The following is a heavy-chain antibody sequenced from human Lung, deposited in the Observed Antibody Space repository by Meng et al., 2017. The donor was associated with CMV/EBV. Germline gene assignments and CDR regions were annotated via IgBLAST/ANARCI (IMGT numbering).Heavy chain of an antibody. D-gene: IGHD3-3*01. V-gene: IGHV3-11*01. CDR1: TFSLSDYS. CDR3: ARNYEFWSGYLMDV. Sequence: GGSLRLXXAASTFSLSDYSMSWIRQAPGRGLEWLSYISSSGSSMYYADSVRGRFTISRDNAKRSLYLQMNGLRAEDTAVYYCARNYEFWSGYLMDVWGQGTTVTVSS. CDR2: ISSSGSSM. J-gene: IGHJ6*02.